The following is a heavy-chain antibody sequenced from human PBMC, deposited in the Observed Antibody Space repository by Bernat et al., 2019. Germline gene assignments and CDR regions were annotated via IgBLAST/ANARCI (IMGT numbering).Heavy chain of an antibody. CDR1: GFTFRNYG. CDR3: AKADGYRQTSHYFFGMDV. D-gene: IGHD5-12*01. V-gene: IGHV3-30*18. Sequence: QVHLVESGGGVVQPGRSLRLSCTASGFTFRNYGMHWVRQAPGKGLQWVAVISYEGSNEYYADSVKGRFTISRDNSKNTLSLQMNSLRGEDTSEYYCAKADGYRQTSHYFFGMDVWGHGTTVTFSS. CDR2: ISYEGSNE. J-gene: IGHJ6*02.